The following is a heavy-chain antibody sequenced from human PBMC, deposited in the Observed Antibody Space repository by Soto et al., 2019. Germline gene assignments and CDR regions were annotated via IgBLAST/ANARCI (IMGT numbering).Heavy chain of an antibody. V-gene: IGHV4-34*01. Sequence: VRPQHWGAGLLKPPDTLSPTWPVKVKSSTNSYWLWIRQAQGKGLEWIGEFFQGGSTNNTPSVKSRVTISVDMSSQEFSLKLTSVTAADTATYYCARGKWADRFANWGQGTLVTVSS. CDR1: VKSSTNSY. CDR3: ARGKWADRFAN. J-gene: IGHJ5*02. D-gene: IGHD1-26*01. CDR2: FFQGGST.